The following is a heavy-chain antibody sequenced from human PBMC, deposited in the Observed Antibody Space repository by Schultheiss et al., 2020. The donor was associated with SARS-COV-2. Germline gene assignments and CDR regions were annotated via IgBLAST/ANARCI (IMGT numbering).Heavy chain of an antibody. D-gene: IGHD3-22*01. CDR1: GGSFSGYY. J-gene: IGHJ3*02. CDR3: ARARITMIVVVDAFDI. CDR2: IYHSGST. Sequence: SETLSLTCAVYGGSFSGYYWSWIRQPPGKGLEWIGEIYHSGSTNYNPSLKSRVTISVDKSKNQFSLKLSSVTAADTAVYYCARARITMIVVVDAFDIWGQGTMVTVSS. V-gene: IGHV4-34*01.